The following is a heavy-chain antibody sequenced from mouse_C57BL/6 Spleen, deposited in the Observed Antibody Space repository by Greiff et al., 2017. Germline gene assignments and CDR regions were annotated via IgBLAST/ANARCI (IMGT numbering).Heavy chain of an antibody. CDR2: IYPSGGST. CDR3: ARGGYGGRDVHFEV. CDR1: GYTFTNYT. J-gene: IGHJ1*03. Sequence: VQLQQSGAELVKPGASVKISCKVSGYTFTNYTIPWVKQRPEQGLEWIGDIYPSGGSTKYNEKFKGKATLTADNSSSTAYMQLNSLTSEDSAVFYCARGGYGGRDVHFEVRGTGTTVTVSS. D-gene: IGHD1-2*01. V-gene: IGHV1-78*01.